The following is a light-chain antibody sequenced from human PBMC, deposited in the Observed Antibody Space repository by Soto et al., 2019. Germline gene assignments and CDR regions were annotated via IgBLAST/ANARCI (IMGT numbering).Light chain of an antibody. V-gene: IGLV2-14*03. CDR2: DVA. CDR1: SSDIGGYNY. Sequence: ALTQPASVSGSPGQSITISCTGTSSDIGGYNYVSWYRQHPGKAPELMIYDVANRPSGVSDRFSGSKSGNTASLTISGLQTEDEADYYCSSYTSTSTLYVFGTGTKVTVL. CDR3: SSYTSTSTLYV. J-gene: IGLJ1*01.